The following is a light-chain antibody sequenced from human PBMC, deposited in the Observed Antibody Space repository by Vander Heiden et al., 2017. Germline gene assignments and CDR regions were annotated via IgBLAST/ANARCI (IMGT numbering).Light chain of an antibody. CDR2: EVS. Sequence: QSALTQPASVSGSPGQSLTIPCTGTSSDVGGYNYVSWDQQHPGKAPKLMIYEVSKRPAGVSNRFSGSKSGNTASLTISGLQAEDEADYYCSSYTSSSTVVFGGGTKLTVL. J-gene: IGLJ2*01. CDR1: SSDVGGYNY. V-gene: IGLV2-14*01. CDR3: SSYTSSSTVV.